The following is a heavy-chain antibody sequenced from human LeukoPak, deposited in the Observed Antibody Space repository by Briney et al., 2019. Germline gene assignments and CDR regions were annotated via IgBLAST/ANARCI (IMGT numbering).Heavy chain of an antibody. CDR2: IYSGGAT. CDR1: GLTVSSNY. Sequence: GGSLRLSCAASGLTVSSNYMSWVRQAPGRGLEWVSVIYSGGATSYADSVKGRFTISTDNSKNTLYLQMNSLRAEDTAVYYCARLEKRGNYLNFDYWGQEPWSPSPQ. CDR3: ARLEKRGNYLNFDY. J-gene: IGHJ4*01. V-gene: IGHV3-53*01. D-gene: IGHD1-26*01.